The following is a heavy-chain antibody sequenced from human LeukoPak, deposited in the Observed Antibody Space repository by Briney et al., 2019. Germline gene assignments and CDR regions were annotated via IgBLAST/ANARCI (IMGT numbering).Heavy chain of an antibody. V-gene: IGHV4-59*01. D-gene: IGHD2-15*01. CDR3: ARGVRVVQFDY. CDR2: IYYSGST. J-gene: IGHJ4*02. Sequence: SETLSLTCTVSGGSISSYYWSWIRQPPGKGLEWVGYIYYSGSTNYNPSLKSRATISVDTSKNQFSLKLSSVNAADTDVYYCARGVRVVQFDYWGQGTLVTVSS. CDR1: GGSISSYY.